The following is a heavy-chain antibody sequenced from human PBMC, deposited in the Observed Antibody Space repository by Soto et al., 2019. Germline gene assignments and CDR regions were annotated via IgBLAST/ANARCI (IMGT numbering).Heavy chain of an antibody. CDR2: IWYDGSKK. D-gene: IGHD1-7*01. CDR1: GFTFSSYG. J-gene: IGHJ4*02. V-gene: IGHV3-33*01. Sequence: QVQLVESGGGVVQPGRSLRLSCAASGFTFSSYGMHWVRQAPGKGLEWVAVIWYDGSKKYYADSVKGRFTISRDNSKNTLYLQMNSLRAEDTAVYYCARDREELELPYYFDYWGQGTLVTVSS. CDR3: ARDREELELPYYFDY.